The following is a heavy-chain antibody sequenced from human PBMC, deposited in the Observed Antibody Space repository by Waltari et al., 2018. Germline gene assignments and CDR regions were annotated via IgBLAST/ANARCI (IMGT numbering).Heavy chain of an antibody. CDR2: IRGAGSIT. V-gene: IGHV3-74*01. CDR1: GFTFSNYW. CDR3: ARERSVASDY. Sequence: EVQLVESGGGLVQPGGSLRLSCAASGFTFSNYWMHWVRQAPGKGLLGVSRIRGAGSITTYADSVKGRFTISRDNAKNTLYLQMNSLRTEDTAVYYCARERSVASDYWGQGTLVTVSS. J-gene: IGHJ4*02. D-gene: IGHD6-19*01.